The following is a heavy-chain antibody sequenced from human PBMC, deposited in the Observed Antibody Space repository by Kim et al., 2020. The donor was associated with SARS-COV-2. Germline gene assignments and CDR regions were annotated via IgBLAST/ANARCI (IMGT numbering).Heavy chain of an antibody. CDR3: AKEEGSGYRSGSTYYYDGIGD. CDR1: GFTFSSYG. J-gene: IGHJ6*02. D-gene: IGHD6-19*01. V-gene: IGHV3-30*18. Sequence: GGSLRLSCAASGFTFSSYGMHWVRQAPGKGLEWVAAISHDGSKKYYADSVKGRFTISRDNSNNTLYLQMNSLRAEDTAVYYCAKEEGSGYRSGSTYYYDGIGDWGQGTPVTVSS. CDR2: ISHDGSKK.